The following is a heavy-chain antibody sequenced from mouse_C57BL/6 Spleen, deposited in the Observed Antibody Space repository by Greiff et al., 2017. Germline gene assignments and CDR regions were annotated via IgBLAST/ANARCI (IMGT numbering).Heavy chain of an antibody. CDR1: GYTFTSYG. D-gene: IGHD2-4*01. CDR2: IYPTSGNT. J-gene: IGHJ2*01. CDR3: ARRHYDDGDY. V-gene: IGHV1-81*01. Sequence: QVQLQEPGAELVRPGASVKLSCKASGYTFTSYGISWVKQRPGQGLEWIGEIYPTSGNTYYNEKFKGKATLTADKSSSTAYMELRSLTSEDSAVYFCARRHYDDGDYWGQGTTLTVSA.